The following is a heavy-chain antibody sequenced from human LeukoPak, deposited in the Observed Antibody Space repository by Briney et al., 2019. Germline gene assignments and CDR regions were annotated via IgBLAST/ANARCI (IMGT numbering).Heavy chain of an antibody. CDR1: GFTFSSYS. V-gene: IGHV3-30-3*01. D-gene: IGHD6-19*01. Sequence: GRSLRPSCAPSGFTFSSYSVHWVRQAPDKGLEWVAVISYDGSNKYYGDSVKGRFTIPRGNSKNSLYLQMNSLSTEDTALYYCAKGGSGWSYYFDFWGQGTLVTVSS. CDR3: AKGGSGWSYYFDF. J-gene: IGHJ4*02. CDR2: ISYDGSNK.